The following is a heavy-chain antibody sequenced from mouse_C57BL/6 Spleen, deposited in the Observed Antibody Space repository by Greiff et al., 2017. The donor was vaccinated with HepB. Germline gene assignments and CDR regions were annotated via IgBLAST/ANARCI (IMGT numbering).Heavy chain of an antibody. CDR1: GYSITSGYD. CDR2: ISYSGST. J-gene: IGHJ2*01. CDR3: ARRDYDGPFDY. V-gene: IGHV3-1*01. D-gene: IGHD2-4*01. Sequence: EVKLVESGPGMVKPSQSLSLTCTVTGYSITSGYDWHWIRHFPGNKLEWLGYISYSGSTNYNPSLKSRISITHDTSKNHFFLKLNSVTTEDTATYYCARRDYDGPFDYWGQGTTLTVSS.